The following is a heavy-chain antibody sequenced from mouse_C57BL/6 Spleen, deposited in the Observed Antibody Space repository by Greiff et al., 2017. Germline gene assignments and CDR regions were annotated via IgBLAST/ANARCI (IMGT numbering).Heavy chain of an antibody. D-gene: IGHD2-5*01. Sequence: QVQLQQSGAELVKPGASVKMSCKASGYTFTTYPIEWMKQNHGKSLEWIGNFHPYNDDNKYNEKFKGKATLTVEKSSSTVYLELSRLASDDSAVYYCARSYYSNYWYFDVWGTGTTVTVAS. V-gene: IGHV1-47*01. J-gene: IGHJ1*03. CDR3: ARSYYSNYWYFDV. CDR2: FHPYNDDN. CDR1: GYTFTTYP.